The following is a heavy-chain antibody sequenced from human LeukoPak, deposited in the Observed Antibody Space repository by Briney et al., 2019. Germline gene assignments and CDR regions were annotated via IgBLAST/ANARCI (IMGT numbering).Heavy chain of an antibody. V-gene: IGHV1-2*02. CDR1: GYTFTGYY. Sequence: ASVKVSCKASGYTFTGYYMHWVRQAPGRGLEWMGWINPNSGGTNYAQKFQGRVTMTRDTSISTAYMELSRLRSDDTAVYYCARYRGVAAASNAFDIWGQGTMVTVSS. CDR2: INPNSGGT. D-gene: IGHD6-13*01. CDR3: ARYRGVAAASNAFDI. J-gene: IGHJ3*02.